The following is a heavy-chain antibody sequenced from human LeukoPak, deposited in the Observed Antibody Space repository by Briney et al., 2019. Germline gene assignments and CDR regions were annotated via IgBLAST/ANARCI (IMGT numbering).Heavy chain of an antibody. Sequence: GGSLRLSCAASGFTFSSYAMHWVRQAPGKGLEYVSAISSNGGSTYYADSVKGRFTISRDNSKNTLYLQMNSLRAEDTAVYYCAKDPVRSRGYFDYWGQGTLVTVSS. D-gene: IGHD3-10*01. CDR2: ISSNGGST. CDR3: AKDPVRSRGYFDY. V-gene: IGHV3-64*04. J-gene: IGHJ4*02. CDR1: GFTFSSYA.